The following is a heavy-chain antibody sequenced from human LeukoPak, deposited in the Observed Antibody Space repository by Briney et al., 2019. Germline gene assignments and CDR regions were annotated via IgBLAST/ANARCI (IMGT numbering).Heavy chain of an antibody. CDR2: ISYDGNNK. J-gene: IGHJ3*02. V-gene: IGHV3-30*03. Sequence: PGGSLRLSCAASGFTFSNYGMHWVRQAPGKGLEWVAVISYDGNNKYYGDSVKGRFTISRDNSKDTLDLQMNSLRPEDTAVYYCAREGGRYCSGGSCQRAFDIWGQGTMVTVSS. CDR1: GFTFSNYG. CDR3: AREGGRYCSGGSCQRAFDI. D-gene: IGHD2-15*01.